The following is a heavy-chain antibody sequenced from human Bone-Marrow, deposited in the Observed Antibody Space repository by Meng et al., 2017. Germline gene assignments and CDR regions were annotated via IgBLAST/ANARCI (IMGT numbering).Heavy chain of an antibody. V-gene: IGHV3-48*03. CDR2: IDSSGTRT. Sequence: GESLKISCAASGFTFSNYEMNWVRQAPGKGLEWVSYIDSSGTRTCDADSVKGRFTISRDDAENSLYLQMNSLGVEDAAVYYCAGGGSYGDVHFDHWGQG. D-gene: IGHD3-16*01. CDR1: GFTFSNYE. CDR3: AGGGSYGDVHFDH. J-gene: IGHJ4*03.